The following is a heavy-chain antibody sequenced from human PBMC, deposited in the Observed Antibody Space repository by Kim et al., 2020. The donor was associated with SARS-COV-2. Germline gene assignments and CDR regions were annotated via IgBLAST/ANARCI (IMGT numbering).Heavy chain of an antibody. V-gene: IGHV1-18*04. D-gene: IGHD3-9*01. Sequence: ASVKVSCKASGYTFTSYGISWVRQAPGQGLEWMGWISAYNGNTNYAQKLQGRVTMTTDTSTSTAYMELRSLRSDDTAVYYCAREVLRYYDILTGPQSSRAFDIWGQGTMVTVSS. J-gene: IGHJ3*02. CDR3: AREVLRYYDILTGPQSSRAFDI. CDR1: GYTFTSYG. CDR2: ISAYNGNT.